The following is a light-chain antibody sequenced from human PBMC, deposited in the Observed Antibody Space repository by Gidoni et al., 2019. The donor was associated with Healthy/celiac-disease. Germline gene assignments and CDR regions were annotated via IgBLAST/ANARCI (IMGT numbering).Light chain of an antibody. CDR2: AAS. J-gene: IGKJ4*01. V-gene: IGKV1-39*01. CDR3: QQSYSTPPLT. Sequence: DIQMTQSPSSLSASVGDRVTITCRASQSISSYLNWYQQKPGKAPTLLIYAASSLQSGGPSRCSGSGSGTDFTLTISSLQPEDFVTYYCQQSYSTPPLTFGGGTKVEIK. CDR1: QSISSY.